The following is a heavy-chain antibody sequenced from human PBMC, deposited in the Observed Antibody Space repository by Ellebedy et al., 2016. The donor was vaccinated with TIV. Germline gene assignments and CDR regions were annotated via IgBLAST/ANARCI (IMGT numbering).Heavy chain of an antibody. CDR1: GFTFSSYA. Sequence: GGSLRLXCAASGFTFSSYAMSWVRQAPGKGLEWVSAISGSGGSTYYADSVKGRFTISRDNSKNTLYLQMNSLRAEDTAVYYCAKGDEYSSGCLDDYWGQGTLVTVSS. J-gene: IGHJ4*02. CDR2: ISGSGGST. V-gene: IGHV3-23*01. D-gene: IGHD6-19*01. CDR3: AKGDEYSSGCLDDY.